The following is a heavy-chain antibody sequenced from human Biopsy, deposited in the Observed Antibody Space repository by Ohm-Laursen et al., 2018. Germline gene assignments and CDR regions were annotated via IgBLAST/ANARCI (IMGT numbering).Heavy chain of an antibody. D-gene: IGHD1-26*01. CDR1: GGTFINYA. CDR3: ARGPHSGSHSCFDY. CDR2: IIPMFGTA. Sequence: GASVKVSCKVSGGTFINYAISWVRQAPGQGLEWMGGIIPMFGTANYAQMFQGRVTISADESTSTSYMELSSLTTEDTAIYCCARGPHSGSHSCFDYWGRGTLVTVSS. J-gene: IGHJ4*02. V-gene: IGHV1-69*13.